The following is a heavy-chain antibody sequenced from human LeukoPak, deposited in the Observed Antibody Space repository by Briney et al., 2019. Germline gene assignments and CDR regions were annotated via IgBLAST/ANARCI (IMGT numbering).Heavy chain of an antibody. D-gene: IGHD6-13*01. CDR3: ARSAAGLSYGMDV. J-gene: IGHJ6*02. Sequence: PSETLSLTCTVSGDSISSSYWSWIRQPPGKGLEWIGHIYYSGSTNYNPSLKSRVTISVGTSKNQFSLKLSSVTAADTAVYFCARSAAGLSYGMDVWGQGTTVTVSS. CDR2: IYYSGST. CDR1: GDSISSSY. V-gene: IGHV4-59*08.